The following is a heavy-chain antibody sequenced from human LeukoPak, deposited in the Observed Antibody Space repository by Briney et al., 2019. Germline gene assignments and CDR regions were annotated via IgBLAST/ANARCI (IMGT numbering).Heavy chain of an antibody. CDR2: ISGSGGST. CDR1: GFTFSNYA. J-gene: IGHJ4*02. V-gene: IGHV3-23*01. D-gene: IGHD6-13*01. Sequence: GGSLRLSCAASGFTFSNYAMSWVRQAPGKGLEWVSDISGSGGSTYYADSVKGRFTISRDNSKNTLNLQMNSLRAEDTAVYFCAKTIATAGYCFDYWGQGTLVTVSS. CDR3: AKTIATAGYCFDY.